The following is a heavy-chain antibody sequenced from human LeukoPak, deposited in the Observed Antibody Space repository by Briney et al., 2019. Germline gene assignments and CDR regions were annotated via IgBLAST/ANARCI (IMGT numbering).Heavy chain of an antibody. CDR1: GFTFSRYE. Sequence: PGGSLRLSCAASGFTFSRYEMNWVRQAPGKGLEWVSYISRSGDTIYFADSVKGRFTISRDNAKNSLYLQMCSLRAEDTAVYYCARDYASDYWGQGTLVTVSS. D-gene: IGHD3-10*01. V-gene: IGHV3-48*03. CDR2: ISRSGDTI. J-gene: IGHJ4*02. CDR3: ARDYASDY.